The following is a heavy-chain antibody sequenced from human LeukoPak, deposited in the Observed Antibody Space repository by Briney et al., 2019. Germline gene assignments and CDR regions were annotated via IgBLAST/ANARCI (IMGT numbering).Heavy chain of an antibody. CDR1: GFTFSNYW. V-gene: IGHV3-7*01. J-gene: IGHJ3*02. D-gene: IGHD6-19*01. CDR2: IKRAGREK. Sequence: GGSLTLSCAGTGFTFSNYWMTCAPHAPGRGLVGGANIKRAGREKLQMHSVMGLFPLSRDNAMNSLYMEMSSRRVEDTAVYYCARDATTGYSGAWLDSFDIWGQGTMVTVSS. CDR3: ARDATTGYSGAWLDSFDI.